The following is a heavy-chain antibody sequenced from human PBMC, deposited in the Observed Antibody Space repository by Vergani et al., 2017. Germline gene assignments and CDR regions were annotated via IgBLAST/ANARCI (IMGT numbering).Heavy chain of an antibody. Sequence: QVQLVESGGGVVQPGRSPRLSCAASGFTFNQYGMHWVRQAPGKGLEWVAVTWYDGNNKQYADSVKGRFTISRDNSKSTMYLQMNSLRDEDTGVYYCARALRLLYSRFDPWGQGTLVTVSS. D-gene: IGHD5-12*01. CDR1: GFTFNQYG. V-gene: IGHV3-33*01. J-gene: IGHJ5*02. CDR3: ARALRLLYSRFDP. CDR2: TWYDGNNK.